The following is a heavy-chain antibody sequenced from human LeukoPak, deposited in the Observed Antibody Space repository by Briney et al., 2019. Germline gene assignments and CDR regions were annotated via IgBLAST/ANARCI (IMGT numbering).Heavy chain of an antibody. J-gene: IGHJ4*02. CDR3: ARGITMVREGFDY. D-gene: IGHD3-10*01. CDR2: IIPIFGTA. V-gene: IGHV1-69*13. CDR1: GYTFTGYY. Sequence: SVKVSCKASGYTFTGYYMHWVRQAPGQGLEWMGGIIPIFGTANYAQKFQGRVTITADESTSTAYMELSSLRSEDTAVYYCARGITMVREGFDYWGQGTLVTVSS.